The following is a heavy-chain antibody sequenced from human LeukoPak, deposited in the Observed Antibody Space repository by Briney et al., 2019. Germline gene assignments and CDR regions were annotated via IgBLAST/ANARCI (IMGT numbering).Heavy chain of an antibody. CDR1: GFTFSNYW. V-gene: IGHV3-7*01. D-gene: IGHD6-19*01. Sequence: GGSLRLSCAASGFTFSNYWMSWVRQAPGKGLEWVANIKQDGSEKYYVDSVKGRFTISRDNAKNTLYLQMNSLRAEDTAVYYCARDGGSGRYGAFDIWGQGTMVTVSS. CDR2: IKQDGSEK. J-gene: IGHJ3*02. CDR3: ARDGGSGRYGAFDI.